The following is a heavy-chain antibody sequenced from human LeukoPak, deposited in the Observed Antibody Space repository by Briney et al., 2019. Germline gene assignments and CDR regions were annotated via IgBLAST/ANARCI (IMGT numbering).Heavy chain of an antibody. Sequence: ASVKVSCKASGGTFSSYAISWVRQAPGQGLEWMGGIIPIFGTANYAQKFQGRVTITADESTSTAYMELSSLRSEDTAVYYCASLTYYYDSSGYYSNYYFDYWGQGTLVTVSS. CDR3: ASLTYYYDSSGYYSNYYFDY. CDR1: GGTFSSYA. D-gene: IGHD3-22*01. J-gene: IGHJ4*02. CDR2: IIPIFGTA. V-gene: IGHV1-69*13.